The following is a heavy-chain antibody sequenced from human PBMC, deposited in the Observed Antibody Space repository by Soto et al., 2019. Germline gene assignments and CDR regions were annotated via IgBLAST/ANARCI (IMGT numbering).Heavy chain of an antibody. CDR1: GFTVSNNY. Sequence: EVQLVETGGGLIQPGGSLRLSCAASGFTVSNNYMSWVRQAPGKGLEWVSLIYSGGSTFYADSVKGRFTISRDNSTNTLFLQMSSLRAEDTAVEFWATYTRVDYWGQGTLVTVSS. D-gene: IGHD2-2*02. CDR3: ATYTRVDY. V-gene: IGHV3-53*02. J-gene: IGHJ4*02. CDR2: IYSGGST.